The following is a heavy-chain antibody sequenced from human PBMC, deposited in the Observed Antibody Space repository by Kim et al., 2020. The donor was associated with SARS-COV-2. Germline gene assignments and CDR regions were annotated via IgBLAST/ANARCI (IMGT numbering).Heavy chain of an antibody. D-gene: IGHD5-12*01. CDR2: INTNTGNP. V-gene: IGHV7-4-1*02. CDR1: GYTFTSYA. CDR3: ARESYSGYDLANWFDP. J-gene: IGHJ5*02. Sequence: ASVKVSCKASGYTFTSYAMNWVRQAPGQGLEWMGWINTNTGNPTYAQGFTGRFVFSLDTSVSTAYLQISSLKAEDTAVYYCARESYSGYDLANWFDPWGQGTLVTVSS.